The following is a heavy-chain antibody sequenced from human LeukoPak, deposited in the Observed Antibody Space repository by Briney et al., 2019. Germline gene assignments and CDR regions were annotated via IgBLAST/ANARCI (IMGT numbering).Heavy chain of an antibody. J-gene: IGHJ4*02. V-gene: IGHV1-18*01. CDR1: GYTFNSYD. CDR3: ARDLFPSDYYDSSGYYRSGPGGY. Sequence: GASVKVSCKASGYTFNSYDINWVRQATGQGLEWMGWISAYNGNTNYAQKLQGRVTMTTDTSTSTAYMELRSLRSDDTAVYYCARDLFPSDYYDSSGYYRSGPGGYWGQGTLVTVSS. D-gene: IGHD3-22*01. CDR2: ISAYNGNT.